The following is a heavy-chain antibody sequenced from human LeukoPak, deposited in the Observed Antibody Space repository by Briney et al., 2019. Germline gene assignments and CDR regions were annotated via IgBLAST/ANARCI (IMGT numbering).Heavy chain of an antibody. CDR3: ARGPYYDILTGHSDAFDI. Sequence: SETLSLTCAVYVGSFSGFHWSWIRQPPGKGLEWIGEINHSGSTNYNPSLKSRVTISVDTSKNQFSLKLSSVTAADTAIYYCARGPYYDILTGHSDAFDIWGQGTMVTVSS. V-gene: IGHV4-34*01. CDR1: VGSFSGFH. CDR2: INHSGST. J-gene: IGHJ3*02. D-gene: IGHD3-9*01.